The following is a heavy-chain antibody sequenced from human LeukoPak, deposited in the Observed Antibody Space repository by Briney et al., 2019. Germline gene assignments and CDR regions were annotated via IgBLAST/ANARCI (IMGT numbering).Heavy chain of an antibody. V-gene: IGHV3-30*02. J-gene: IGHJ4*02. CDR3: AKLAYDSSGYYYVDY. CDR2: IRYDGSNK. Sequence: GGSLRLSCAASGFTFSSYGMHWVRQAPGKGLEWVAFIRYDGSNKYYADSVKGRFTISRDNSKITLYLQMNTLRAEDTAVYYCAKLAYDSSGYYYVDYWGQGTLVTVSS. CDR1: GFTFSSYG. D-gene: IGHD3-22*01.